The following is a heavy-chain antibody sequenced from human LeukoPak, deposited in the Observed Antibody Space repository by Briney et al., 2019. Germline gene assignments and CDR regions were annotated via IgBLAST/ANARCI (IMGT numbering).Heavy chain of an antibody. CDR1: GFTFSSYA. V-gene: IGHV3-23*01. D-gene: IGHD3-10*01. CDR3: AKDQEKDRYYGSGSGY. Sequence: GGSLRLSCAASGFTFSSYAMTWVRQAPGKGLEWVSAISASGGSTYYADSVKGRFTISRDNSKNTLSLQMNSLRAEDTALYYCAKDQEKDRYYGSGSGYWGQGTLVTVSA. CDR2: ISASGGST. J-gene: IGHJ4*02.